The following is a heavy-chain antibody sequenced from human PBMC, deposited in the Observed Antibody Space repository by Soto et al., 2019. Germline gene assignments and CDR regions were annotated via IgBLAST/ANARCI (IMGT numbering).Heavy chain of an antibody. CDR1: GFSFNEFI. CDR3: TTPDTAMEHPYFDY. D-gene: IGHD5-18*01. V-gene: IGHV3-49*03. CDR2: IRSRAYTGTT. Sequence: GGSLRLSCKGSGFSFNEFIMNWLRQAPGKGLEWVGLIRSRAYTGTTEYAASARGRFTISRDDSKNTLYLQMNSLKTEDTAVYYCTTPDTAMEHPYFDYWGQGTLVTVSS. J-gene: IGHJ4*02.